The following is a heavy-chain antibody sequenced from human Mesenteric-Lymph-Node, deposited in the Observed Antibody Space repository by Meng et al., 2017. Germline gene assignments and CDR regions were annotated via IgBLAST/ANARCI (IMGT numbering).Heavy chain of an antibody. CDR3: ATNMASGGKNEYKWLDA. D-gene: IGHD4-23*01. V-gene: IGHV3-11*04. J-gene: IGHJ5*02. CDR2: ISSRGNTI. CDR1: GFSFSDYY. Sequence: GESLKISCAASGFSFSDYYMIWIRQAPGKGPEWVSHISSRGNTIYYSDSVRGRFTISRDNAKNSLYLQMDSLRAEDTAVYYCATNMASGGKNEYKWLDAWGQGTLVTVSS.